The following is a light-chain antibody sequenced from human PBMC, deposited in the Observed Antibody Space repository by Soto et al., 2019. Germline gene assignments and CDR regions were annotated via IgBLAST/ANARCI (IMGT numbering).Light chain of an antibody. CDR2: EGS. Sequence: QSALTQPASVSGSPGQSITISCTGTSSDVGSYNLVSWYQQHPGKAPKLMIYEGSKRPSGVSNRFSGSKSGNTASLTISGLQAEDEADYYCCSYADSSTYVFGTRTKLTVL. V-gene: IGLV2-23*01. CDR3: CSYADSSTYV. CDR1: SSDVGSYNL. J-gene: IGLJ1*01.